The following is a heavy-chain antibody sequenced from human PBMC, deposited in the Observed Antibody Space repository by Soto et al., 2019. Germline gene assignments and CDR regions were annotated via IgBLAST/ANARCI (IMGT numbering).Heavy chain of an antibody. CDR2: ISGSGGST. CDR1: GFTFSSYA. D-gene: IGHD3-22*01. V-gene: IGHV3-23*01. J-gene: IGHJ4*02. Sequence: EVQLLESGGGLVQPGGSLRLSCAASGFTFSSYAMSWVRQAPGKGLEWVSAISGSGGSTYYADSVKGRFTISRDNSKTTLYLQMNSLRAEDTAVYYCAKVPYYYDSSGYIVWGQGTLVTVSS. CDR3: AKVPYYYDSSGYIV.